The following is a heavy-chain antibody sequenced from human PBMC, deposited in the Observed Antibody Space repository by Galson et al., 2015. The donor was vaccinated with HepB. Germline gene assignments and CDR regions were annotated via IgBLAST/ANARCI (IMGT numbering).Heavy chain of an antibody. CDR1: GFSLSTSGMC. Sequence: PALVTPTQTLTLTCTFSGFSLSTSGMCVSWIRQPPGKALEWLARIDWDDDKYYSTSLKTRLTISKDTSKNQVVLTMTNMDPVDTATYYCARIRLTMVRGATRGGMDVWGQGTTVTVSS. D-gene: IGHD3-10*01. J-gene: IGHJ6*02. V-gene: IGHV2-70*11. CDR2: IDWDDDK. CDR3: ARIRLTMVRGATRGGMDV.